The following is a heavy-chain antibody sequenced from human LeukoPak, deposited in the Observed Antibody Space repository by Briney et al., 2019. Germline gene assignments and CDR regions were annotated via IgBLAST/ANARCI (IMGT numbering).Heavy chain of an antibody. V-gene: IGHV3-30-3*01. D-gene: IGHD6-19*01. Sequence: GGSLRLSCAASGFTFSSYAMSWVRQAPGKGLEWVAVISYDGSNKYYADSVKGRFTISRDNSKNTLYLQMNSLRAEDTAVYYCARIYSSGLDYWGQGTLLAVSS. J-gene: IGHJ4*02. CDR1: GFTFSSYA. CDR2: ISYDGSNK. CDR3: ARIYSSGLDY.